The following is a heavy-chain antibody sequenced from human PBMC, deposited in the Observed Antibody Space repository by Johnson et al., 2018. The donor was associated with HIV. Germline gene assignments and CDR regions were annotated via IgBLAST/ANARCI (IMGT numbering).Heavy chain of an antibody. J-gene: IGHJ3*02. V-gene: IGHV3-62*03. Sequence: VQLVESGGGLVQPGGSLRLSCAASGFTFSSSAMHWVHQAPGKGLEWVSVISTSGDTVLYTDSVKGRFTISRDNSRNTMYLQMNSLRAEDTAVYYCAKERGYDSSGYNRWYVPDAFDIWGQGTMVTVSS. CDR3: AKERGYDSSGYNRWYVPDAFDI. CDR2: ISTSGDTV. D-gene: IGHD3-22*01. CDR1: GFTFSSSA.